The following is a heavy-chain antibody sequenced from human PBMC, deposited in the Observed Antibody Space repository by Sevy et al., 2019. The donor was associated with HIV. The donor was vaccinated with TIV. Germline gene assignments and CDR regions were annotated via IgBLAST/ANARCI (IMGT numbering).Heavy chain of an antibody. CDR2: ISGTGGST. D-gene: IGHD1-1*01. CDR1: GFTFSSFA. CDR3: AKDTYIDS. V-gene: IGHV3-23*01. J-gene: IGHJ4*02. Sequence: GGSLRLSCAASGFTFSSFAMSWVRQAPGMGLEWVSTISGTGGSTYYADSVKGQFTIYRDNSKITLYLQMNSLRVEDTAVYYCAKDTYIDSWGQGTLVTVSS.